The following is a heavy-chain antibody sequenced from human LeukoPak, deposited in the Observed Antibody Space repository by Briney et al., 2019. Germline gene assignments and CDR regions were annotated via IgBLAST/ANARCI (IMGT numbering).Heavy chain of an antibody. CDR2: ISWNSGSI. V-gene: IGHV3-9*01. CDR1: GFTFDDYA. Sequence: GGSLRLSCAASGFTFDDYAMHWVRQAPGKGLEWVSGISWNSGSIGYADSVKGRFTISRDNAKNSLYLQMNSLRAEDTAVYYCAREDSSGWYAYDYWGQGTLVTVSS. D-gene: IGHD6-19*01. CDR3: AREDSSGWYAYDY. J-gene: IGHJ4*02.